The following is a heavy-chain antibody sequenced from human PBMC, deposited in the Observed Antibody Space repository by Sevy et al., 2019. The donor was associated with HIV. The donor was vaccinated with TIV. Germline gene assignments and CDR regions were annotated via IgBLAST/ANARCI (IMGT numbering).Heavy chain of an antibody. CDR2: IYPGDSDT. CDR3: ARPRGDGWGYDAFDI. D-gene: IGHD3-10*01. J-gene: IGHJ3*02. CDR1: GYSFTSYW. Sequence: GESLKISCKGSGYSFTSYWIGWVRQMPGKGLGWMGIIYPGDSDTRYSRSFQGQVTISADKSISTAYLQWSSLKASDTAMYYCARPRGDGWGYDAFDIWGQGTMVTVSS. V-gene: IGHV5-51*01.